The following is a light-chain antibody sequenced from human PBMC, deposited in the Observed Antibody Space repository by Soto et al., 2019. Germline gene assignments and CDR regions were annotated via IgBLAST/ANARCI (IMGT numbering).Light chain of an antibody. V-gene: IGLV2-23*02. CDR1: SSDVGNYNF. CDR2: EVT. J-gene: IGLJ2*01. Sequence: QSALTQPASVSGSPGQSITISCTGTSSDVGNYNFVSWYQNHPGRAPKVMIYEVTARPSGVSNRFSGSKSGNTASLTISGLQAEDEADYYCCSYAGSSTPPVVFGGGTQMTVL. CDR3: CSYAGSSTPPVV.